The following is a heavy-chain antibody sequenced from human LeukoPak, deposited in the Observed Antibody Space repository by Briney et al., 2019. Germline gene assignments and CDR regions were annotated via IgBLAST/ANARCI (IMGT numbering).Heavy chain of an antibody. CDR1: GGSISSGGYY. Sequence: SETLSLTCTVSGGSISSGGYYWSWIRQHPGKGLEWIGYIYYSGSTYYNPSLKSRVTISVDTSKNQFSLKLSSVSAADTAVYYCAGGVGYSYGQNYYYYGMDVWGQGTTVTVSS. D-gene: IGHD5-18*01. J-gene: IGHJ6*02. CDR3: AGGVGYSYGQNYYYYGMDV. CDR2: IYYSGST. V-gene: IGHV4-31*03.